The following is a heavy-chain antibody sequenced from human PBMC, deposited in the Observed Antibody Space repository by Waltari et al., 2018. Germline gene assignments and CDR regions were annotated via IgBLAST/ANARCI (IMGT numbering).Heavy chain of an antibody. Sequence: EMPLLESGGGLVQPGGSLSLSCAASGSPFRHYPMNWVRQAPGKGLEWVAVMTASGLMDYGDSVKGRFIISRDNSKNTLYLEMYRLRVEDTARYYCAKDEGARLAPTFGMDAWGQGTTVIVSS. V-gene: IGHV3-23*01. D-gene: IGHD6-6*01. J-gene: IGHJ6*02. CDR1: GSPFRHYP. CDR3: AKDEGARLAPTFGMDA. CDR2: MTASGLM.